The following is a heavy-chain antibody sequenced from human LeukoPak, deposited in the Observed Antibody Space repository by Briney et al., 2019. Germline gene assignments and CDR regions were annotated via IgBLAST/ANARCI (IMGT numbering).Heavy chain of an antibody. Sequence: GGSLRLSCAASGFTFSSYGMHWVRQAPGKGLEWVAVISYDGSNKYYADSVRGRFTIYRDNSKDTLYLQMNSLGAADTAVYYCAKGPYSDFWSGSDNWFDPWGQGTRVTVSS. CDR2: ISYDGSNK. J-gene: IGHJ5*02. CDR3: AKGPYSDFWSGSDNWFDP. CDR1: GFTFSSYG. V-gene: IGHV3-30*18. D-gene: IGHD3-3*01.